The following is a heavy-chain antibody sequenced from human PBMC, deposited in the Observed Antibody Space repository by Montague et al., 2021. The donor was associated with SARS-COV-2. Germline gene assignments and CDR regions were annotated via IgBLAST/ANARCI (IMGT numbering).Heavy chain of an antibody. CDR3: ARADSSGYLWYFNY. CDR1: GYTFTPYG. Sequence: SVKVSCTASGYTFTPYGITWVRQAPGQGLEWMGWINTYNGDTVYVQKFKGRVTMTSDTSTSTAYMELRSLRSDDSAVFYCARADSSGYLWYFNYWGQGTRVTVPS. V-gene: IGHV1-18*01. J-gene: IGHJ4*02. CDR2: INTYNGDT. D-gene: IGHD3-22*01.